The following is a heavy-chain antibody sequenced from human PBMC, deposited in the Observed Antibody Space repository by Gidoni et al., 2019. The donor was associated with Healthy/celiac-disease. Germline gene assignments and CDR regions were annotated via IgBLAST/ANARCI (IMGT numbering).Heavy chain of an antibody. Sequence: QVQLQQWGAGLLKPSDTLSLTCAVYGGSFSGYYWSWIRQPPGKGLEWIGEINHSGSTNYNPSLKIRVTISVDTSKNQFSLKLGSVTAADTAVYYCARGRAYWGQGTLVTVSS. CDR1: GGSFSGYY. V-gene: IGHV4-34*01. CDR3: ARGRAY. J-gene: IGHJ4*02. CDR2: INHSGST.